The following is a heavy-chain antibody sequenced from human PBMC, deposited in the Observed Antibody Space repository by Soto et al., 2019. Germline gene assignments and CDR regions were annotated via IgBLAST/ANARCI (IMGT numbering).Heavy chain of an antibody. CDR3: ARILAGTEDY. CDR1: GFSLSNARMG. V-gene: IGHV2-26*03. Sequence: QVTLKESGPVLVKPTETLTLTCTISGFSLSNARMGVSWIRQPPGNALEWLAHIFSNDEKSYSTSLKSRLTISKDTSKSQVVLTMTNMDPLDTATYYCARILAGTEDYWGQGTLVTVSS. CDR2: IFSNDEK. J-gene: IGHJ4*02. D-gene: IGHD6-19*01.